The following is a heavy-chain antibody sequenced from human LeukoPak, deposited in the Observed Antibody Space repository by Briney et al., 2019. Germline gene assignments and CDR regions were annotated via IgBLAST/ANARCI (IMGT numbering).Heavy chain of an antibody. CDR3: ARGSYYYYYDSSGYEGTGFDY. CDR1: GNSISSYY. J-gene: IGHJ4*02. D-gene: IGHD3-22*01. V-gene: IGHV4-4*07. Sequence: SETLSLTCTVSGNSISSYYWSWIRQPAGKGLEWLGRIHTSGSTNYNPSLKSRVTMSVDTSKNQFSLKLSSVTAADTAVYYCARGSYYYYYDSSGYEGTGFDYWGQGTLVTVSS. CDR2: IHTSGST.